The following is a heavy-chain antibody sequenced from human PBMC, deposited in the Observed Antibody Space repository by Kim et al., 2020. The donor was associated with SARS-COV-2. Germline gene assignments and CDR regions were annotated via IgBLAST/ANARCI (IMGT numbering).Heavy chain of an antibody. V-gene: IGHV1-18*01. CDR2: IRGDNGDR. CDR3: AGTSTDLPRVDKARDDVFDI. D-gene: IGHD5-12*01. Sequence: ASVKVSYKASGHSFARYGVTWVRQAPGQGPEWMGWIRGDNGDRNYAQKFRGRVTMTTDTSTSTADMELRSLRFDDTAMYYCAGTSTDLPRVDKARDDVFDIWGQGTLVTVSS. CDR1: GHSFARYG. J-gene: IGHJ3*02.